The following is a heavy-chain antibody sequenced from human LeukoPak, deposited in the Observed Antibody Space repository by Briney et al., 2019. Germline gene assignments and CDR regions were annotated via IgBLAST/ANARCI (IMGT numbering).Heavy chain of an antibody. CDR3: AKAVRVAAAGTGGY. D-gene: IGHD6-13*01. CDR1: GFTVSSNY. J-gene: IGHJ4*02. CDR2: IYTGGST. Sequence: GGSLRLSCAASGFTVSSNYMYWVRQAPGKGLEWVSVIYTGGSTYYADSVKGRFTISRDNSKNTLYLQMNSLRAEDTAVYYCAKAVRVAAAGTGGYWGQGTLVTVSS. V-gene: IGHV3-53*01.